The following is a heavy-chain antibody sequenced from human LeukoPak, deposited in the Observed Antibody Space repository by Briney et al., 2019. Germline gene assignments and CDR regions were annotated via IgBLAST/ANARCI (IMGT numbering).Heavy chain of an antibody. CDR1: GFTFSNAW. Sequence: GGSLRLSCAASGFTFSNAWMSWVRQAPGKGLEWVGRIKSKTDGGTTDCAAPVKGRFTISRDNSKNTLYLQMNSLRAEDTAVYYCAKELDRYSSGSVAFDIWGQGTMVTVSS. J-gene: IGHJ3*02. CDR3: AKELDRYSSGSVAFDI. V-gene: IGHV3-15*01. D-gene: IGHD6-19*01. CDR2: IKSKTDGGTT.